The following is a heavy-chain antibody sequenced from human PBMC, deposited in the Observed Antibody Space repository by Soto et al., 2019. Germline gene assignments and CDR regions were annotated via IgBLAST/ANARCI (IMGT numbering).Heavy chain of an antibody. V-gene: IGHV3-15*01. CDR2: IKSKTDGGTT. Sequence: GGSLRLSCAASGFTFSNAWMSWVRQAPGKGLEWVGRIKSKTDGGTTDYAAPVKGRFTISRDDSKNTLYLQMNSLKTEDTAVYYCTTTSRGAMEYYYYYYAMDVWGQGTTVTVSS. D-gene: IGHD5-18*01. CDR3: TTTSRGAMEYYYYYYAMDV. CDR1: GFTFSNAW. J-gene: IGHJ6*02.